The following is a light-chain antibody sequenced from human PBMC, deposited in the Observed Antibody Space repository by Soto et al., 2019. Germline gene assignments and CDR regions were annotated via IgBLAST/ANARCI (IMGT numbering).Light chain of an antibody. CDR1: SSDVGGYNY. CDR2: DVS. J-gene: IGLJ3*02. CDR3: SSYTSSSTWG. Sequence: QSALTQPASVSGSPGQSIAISCTGTSSDVGGYNYVSWYQQHPGKTPNLMIYDVSNRPSGVSNRFSGSKSGNTASLTISGLQAEDEADYYCSSYTSSSTWGFGGGTKVTV. V-gene: IGLV2-14*01.